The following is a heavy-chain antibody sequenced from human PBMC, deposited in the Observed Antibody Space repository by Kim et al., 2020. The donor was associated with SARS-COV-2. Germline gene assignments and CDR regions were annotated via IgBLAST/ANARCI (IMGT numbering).Heavy chain of an antibody. CDR1: GGSFSGYY. V-gene: IGHV4-34*01. Sequence: SETLSLTCGVYGGSFSGYYWSWIRQPPGKGLEWIGEIYHSGTTKYDPSLKSRVTISVDTSKNQFSLKLSSVTAADTAGYYCARSHFHTPSSSWVRFGPWG. CDR3: ARSHFHTPSSSWVRFGP. D-gene: IGHD6-13*01. CDR2: IYHSGTT. J-gene: IGHJ5*02.